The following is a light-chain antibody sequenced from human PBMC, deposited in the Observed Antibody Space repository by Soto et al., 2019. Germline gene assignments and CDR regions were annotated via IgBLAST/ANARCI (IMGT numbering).Light chain of an antibody. J-gene: IGKJ4*01. V-gene: IGKV1-6*01. Sequence: AIQMTQSPSSLSASVGDRVTITCRASQGIRNDLGWYQQKPGKAPKLLIYAASSLQSGVPSRFSGSGSGTDFTLTISSLQPEDFATYYCQQYNNWPPGLTFGGGTKVEIK. CDR3: QQYNNWPPGLT. CDR1: QGIRND. CDR2: AAS.